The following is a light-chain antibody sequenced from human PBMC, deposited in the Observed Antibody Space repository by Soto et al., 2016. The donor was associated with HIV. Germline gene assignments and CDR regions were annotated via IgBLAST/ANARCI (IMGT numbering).Light chain of an antibody. Sequence: SYELTQPPSVSVSPGQTARITCSGDALPKQYAYWYQQKAGQAPVLVIYKDTERPSGIPERFSGSNSGTTVTLTISGVQAEDEADYYCQSADSSGTYVFGTGTKVTVL. CDR3: QSADSSGTYV. CDR2: KDT. V-gene: IGLV3-25*03. CDR1: ALPKQY. J-gene: IGLJ1*01.